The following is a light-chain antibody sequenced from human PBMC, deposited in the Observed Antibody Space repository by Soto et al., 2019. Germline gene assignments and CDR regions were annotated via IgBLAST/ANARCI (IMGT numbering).Light chain of an antibody. CDR3: CSFAGSFTFV. J-gene: IGLJ1*01. V-gene: IGLV2-11*01. CDR2: DVT. CDR1: STNVGGYNY. Sequence: QSALAQPRSVSGSPGQSVTISCTGTSTNVGGYNYVSWYQQHPGKAPKLMIYDVTERPSGVPDRFSGSRSGNTASLSISGLQADDEADYYCCSFAGSFTFVFGSGTKVTVL.